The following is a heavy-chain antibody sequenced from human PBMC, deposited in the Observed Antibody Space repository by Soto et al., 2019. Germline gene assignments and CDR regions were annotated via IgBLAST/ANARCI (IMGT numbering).Heavy chain of an antibody. CDR2: IIPILGIA. CDR3: ARYYGDSHAFDI. Sequence: GASVKVSCKASGGTFSSYTISWVRQAPGQGLEWMGRIIPILGIANYAQKFQGRVTMTTDTSTSTAYMELRSLRSDDTAVYYCARYYGDSHAFDIWGQGTMVTVSS. D-gene: IGHD4-17*01. J-gene: IGHJ3*02. V-gene: IGHV1-69*02. CDR1: GGTFSSYT.